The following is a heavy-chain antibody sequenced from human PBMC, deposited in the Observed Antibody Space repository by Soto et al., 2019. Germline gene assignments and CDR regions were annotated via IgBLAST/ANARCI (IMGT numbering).Heavy chain of an antibody. Sequence: QVQLQESGPGLVKPSETLSLTCTVSGGSISGYYWSWIRQPPGKGLEWIGYIYYSGSTNYNPSLKRRVTIPVDTSKNQYSLKLSSVTAADTAVYYCARHLGVQQWLPDRWGQGTLVTVSS. CDR2: IYYSGST. CDR1: GGSISGYY. CDR3: ARHLGVQQWLPDR. D-gene: IGHD6-19*01. V-gene: IGHV4-59*08. J-gene: IGHJ4*02.